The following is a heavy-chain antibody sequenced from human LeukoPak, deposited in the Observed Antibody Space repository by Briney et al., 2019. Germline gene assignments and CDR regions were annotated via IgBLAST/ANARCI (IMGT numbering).Heavy chain of an antibody. D-gene: IGHD6-19*01. Sequence: GGSLRLSCAASGFTFSSYGMSWVRQAPGRGLEWVSAISGSGGSTYYADSVKGRFTISRDNSKNTLYLQMNSLRAEDTAVYYCARGIRGAVAGRVYWGQGTLVTVSS. CDR3: ARGIRGAVAGRVY. CDR1: GFTFSSYG. J-gene: IGHJ4*02. CDR2: ISGSGGST. V-gene: IGHV3-23*01.